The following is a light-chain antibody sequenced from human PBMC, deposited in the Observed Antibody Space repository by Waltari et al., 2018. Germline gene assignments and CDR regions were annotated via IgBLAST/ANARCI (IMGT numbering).Light chain of an antibody. Sequence: DIQMTQSPSTLSASVGDRVTIPCRASQIISSWLAWYQQKPGKAPKLLIHKTSSLGSGVPARFSGSGSGTEFTLIITSLQPDDFATYYCQQYNSYSLLTFGGGTKVEIK. V-gene: IGKV1-5*03. CDR2: KTS. CDR1: QIISSW. J-gene: IGKJ4*01. CDR3: QQYNSYSLLT.